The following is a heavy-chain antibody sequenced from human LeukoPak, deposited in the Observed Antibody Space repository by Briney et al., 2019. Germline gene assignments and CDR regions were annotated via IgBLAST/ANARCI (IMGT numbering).Heavy chain of an antibody. Sequence: GASVKVSCKASGYTFTSYGISWVRQAPGQGLEWMGWISAYNGNTNYAQKLQGRVTMTTDTSTSTAYMELRSLRSDDTAVYYCARARDLAIAVAGTNFDYWGQGTLVTVPS. D-gene: IGHD6-19*01. CDR3: ARARDLAIAVAGTNFDY. CDR2: ISAYNGNT. J-gene: IGHJ4*02. CDR1: GYTFTSYG. V-gene: IGHV1-18*01.